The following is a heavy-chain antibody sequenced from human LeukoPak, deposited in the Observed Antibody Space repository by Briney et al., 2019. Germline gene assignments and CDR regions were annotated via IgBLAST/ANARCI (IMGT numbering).Heavy chain of an antibody. D-gene: IGHD3-22*01. CDR2: IWYDGSNK. CDR3: ATSSRASSGYSSL. Sequence: GSLILSCAASGFTFSSYGMHWVRQAPGKGLEWVAVIWYDGSNKYYADSVKGRFTISRDNSKNTLYLQMNSLRAEDTAVYYCATSSRASSGYSSLWGQGTLVTVSS. V-gene: IGHV3-33*01. CDR1: GFTFSSYG. J-gene: IGHJ4*02.